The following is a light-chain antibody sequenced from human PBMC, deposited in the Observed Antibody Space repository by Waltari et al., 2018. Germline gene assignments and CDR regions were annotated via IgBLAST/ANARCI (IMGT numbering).Light chain of an antibody. V-gene: IGKV1-12*01. CDR3: QQANSFPYT. Sequence: QMTQSPSSLAASVGDRVTITCRASQCIRGGLAWYLQKPGKAPNLLMYAASSLQSGVPSRFSGSGSGTDFTLTISSLQPEDSAIYYCQQANSFPYTFGQGTKVEIK. CDR1: QCIRGG. CDR2: AAS. J-gene: IGKJ2*01.